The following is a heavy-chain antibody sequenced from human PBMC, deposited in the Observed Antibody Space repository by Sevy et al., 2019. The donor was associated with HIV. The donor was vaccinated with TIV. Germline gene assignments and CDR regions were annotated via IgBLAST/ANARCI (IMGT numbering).Heavy chain of an antibody. Sequence: ASVKVSCKASGYTFTGQYIHWVRQAPGQGLQWMGWINPNSGVTNHAQEFQGRVTMTRDTSINTAYMELSGLKSDDTAVYYCARDLRLRGYSYGSLDHWGQGTLVTVSS. CDR1: GYTFTGQY. CDR3: ARDLRLRGYSYGSLDH. V-gene: IGHV1-2*02. J-gene: IGHJ4*02. CDR2: INPNSGVT. D-gene: IGHD5-18*01.